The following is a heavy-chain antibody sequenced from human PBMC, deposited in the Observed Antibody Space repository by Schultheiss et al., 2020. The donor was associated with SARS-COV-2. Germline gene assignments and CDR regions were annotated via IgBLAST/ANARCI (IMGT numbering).Heavy chain of an antibody. CDR3: TRRRSPNTFDT. CDR2: IYPGDSDT. D-gene: IGHD2/OR15-2a*01. Sequence: GESLKISCKGSGYSFTSYWIGWVRQMPGKGLEWMGIIYPGDSDTTYSPSLQGQVTISADKSINTAYLQWSSLKASDTAMYYCTRRRSPNTFDTWGQGTTVTVSS. CDR1: GYSFTSYW. J-gene: IGHJ6*02. V-gene: IGHV5-51*01.